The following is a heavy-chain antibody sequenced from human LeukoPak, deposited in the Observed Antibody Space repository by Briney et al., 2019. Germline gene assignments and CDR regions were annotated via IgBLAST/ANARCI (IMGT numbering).Heavy chain of an antibody. CDR1: GGSISSYY. Sequence: TSETLSLTCTVSGGSISSYYWSWIRQPPGKGLEWIGYIYYSGSTNYNPSLKSRVTISVDTSKNQFSLKLSSVTAADTAVYYCASSPVGAIRYWGQGTLVTVSS. V-gene: IGHV4-59*01. D-gene: IGHD1-26*01. J-gene: IGHJ4*02. CDR2: IYYSGST. CDR3: ASSPVGAIRY.